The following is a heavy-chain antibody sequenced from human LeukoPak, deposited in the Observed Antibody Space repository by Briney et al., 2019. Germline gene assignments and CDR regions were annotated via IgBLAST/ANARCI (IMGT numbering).Heavy chain of an antibody. CDR2: ISGSGGST. Sequence: PGGSLRLSCAASGFTFSSYAMSWVRQAPGKGLEWISTISGSGGSTYYVDSVKGRFTISRDNAKNTLYLQMNSLRAEDTAIYYCAKDQQSISYNPWGQGTLVTVSS. CDR1: GFTFSSYA. J-gene: IGHJ5*02. D-gene: IGHD5-24*01. CDR3: AKDQQSISYNP. V-gene: IGHV3-23*01.